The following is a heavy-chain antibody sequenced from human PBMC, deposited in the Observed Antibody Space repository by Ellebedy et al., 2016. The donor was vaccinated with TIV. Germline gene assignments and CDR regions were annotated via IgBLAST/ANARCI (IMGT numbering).Heavy chain of an antibody. CDR3: ARDWSFDY. Sequence: GESLKISCVASGFTFRTYPMNWVRQAPGKGLEWVSTLSATTGYTYYADSVRDRLTISRDTSKNTLFLQMDSLRADDTAMYYCARDWSFDYWGPGALVTVSS. D-gene: IGHD3-9*01. CDR2: LSATTGYT. CDR1: GFTFRTYP. V-gene: IGHV3-23*01. J-gene: IGHJ4*02.